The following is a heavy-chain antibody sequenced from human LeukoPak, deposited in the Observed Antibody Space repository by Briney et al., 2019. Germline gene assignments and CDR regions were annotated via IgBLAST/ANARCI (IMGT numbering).Heavy chain of an antibody. J-gene: IGHJ4*02. V-gene: IGHV4-4*02. CDR1: GVFISSGYW. CDR3: ARNGDYSMDY. D-gene: IGHD5-12*01. Sequence: PSETLSLTCDVSGVFISSGYWWSWVRQPPGQGLEWIAEIHHSGNTNYNSFLKSRVIISVDKSRNQFSLRLTSTTAADTAMYYCARNGDYSMDYWGRGTLVTVSS. CDR2: IHHSGNT.